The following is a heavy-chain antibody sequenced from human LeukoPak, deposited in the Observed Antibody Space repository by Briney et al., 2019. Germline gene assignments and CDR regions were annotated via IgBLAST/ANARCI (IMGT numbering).Heavy chain of an antibody. CDR3: ARGAQITVVRGSPVSYCYYGMDV. CDR1: GFTVSSNY. Sequence: GGSLRLSCAASGFTVSSNYMSWVRQAPGKGLEWVSVIYSGGSTYYADSVKGRFTISRDNSKNTLYLQMNSLRAEDTAVYYCARGAQITVVRGSPVSYCYYGMDVWGQGTTVTVSS. D-gene: IGHD3-10*01. J-gene: IGHJ6*02. CDR2: IYSGGST. V-gene: IGHV3-66*01.